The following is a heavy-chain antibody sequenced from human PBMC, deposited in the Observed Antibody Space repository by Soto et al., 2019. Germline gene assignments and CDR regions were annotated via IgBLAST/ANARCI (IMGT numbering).Heavy chain of an antibody. D-gene: IGHD7-27*01. CDR2: IYYNGNT. V-gene: IGHV4-59*11. CDR3: TRANWYSEY. J-gene: IGHJ4*02. CDR1: GGSISNHY. Sequence: QVQLQESGPGLVKPSETLSLTCSVSGGSISNHYWCCIRQPPGKGLVWIGYIYYNGNTNYNPSLKSRVTMSVDTSRNQISMKLTTVTAADTAVYYCTRANWYSEYWGQGTLVTVSS.